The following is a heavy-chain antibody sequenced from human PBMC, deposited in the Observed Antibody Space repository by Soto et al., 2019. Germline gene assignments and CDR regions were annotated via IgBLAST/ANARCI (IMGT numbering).Heavy chain of an antibody. D-gene: IGHD2-15*01. CDR2: IIPIFGTA. CDR1: GGTFSSYA. V-gene: IGHV1-69*12. CDR3: ARFAVSPLGYWSGGSCYYFDY. J-gene: IGHJ4*02. Sequence: QVQLVQSGAEVKKPGSSVKVSCKASGGTFSSYAISWVRQAPGQGLEWMGGIIPIFGTANYAQKFQGRVTIHADESTSTAYRELSSLRSEDTAVCYCARFAVSPLGYWSGGSCYYFDYWGQGTLVTVSS.